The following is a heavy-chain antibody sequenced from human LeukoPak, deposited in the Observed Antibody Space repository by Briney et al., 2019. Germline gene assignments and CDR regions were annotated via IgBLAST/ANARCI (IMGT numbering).Heavy chain of an antibody. J-gene: IGHJ5*02. Sequence: GESLQISCQGSAYTFANYWIGWVRQMPGKGLEWMGIIYPADSDIRYSPSFQGQVTISADKSISTAYLQWSSLKASDTATYYCARQEYCSGGSCYTWFDPWGQGTLVTVSS. D-gene: IGHD2-15*01. CDR3: ARQEYCSGGSCYTWFDP. V-gene: IGHV5-51*01. CDR2: IYPADSDI. CDR1: AYTFANYW.